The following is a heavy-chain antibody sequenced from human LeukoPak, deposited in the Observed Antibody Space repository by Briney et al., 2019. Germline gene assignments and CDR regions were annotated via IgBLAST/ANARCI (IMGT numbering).Heavy chain of an antibody. CDR2: ISSSSSYI. D-gene: IGHD4-17*01. Sequence: PGGSLRLSCAASGFTFSSYSMNWVRQAPGKGLVWVSSISSSSSYIYYADSVKGRFTISRDNAKNSLYLQMNSLRAEDTAVYYCARVVTTYAFDIWGQGTMVTVSS. CDR3: ARVVTTYAFDI. CDR1: GFTFSSYS. J-gene: IGHJ3*02. V-gene: IGHV3-21*01.